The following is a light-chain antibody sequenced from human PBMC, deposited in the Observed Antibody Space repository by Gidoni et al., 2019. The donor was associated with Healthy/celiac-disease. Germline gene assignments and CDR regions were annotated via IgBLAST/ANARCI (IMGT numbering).Light chain of an antibody. Sequence: EIVLTQSPATLSLSPGERATLSCRASQSVSDYLAWYQQKPGQSPRLLIYDASNRATGIPARFSGSGSGTSFPLTISSLDPDDFAVYSCQHRSTWPRFTFGPGTKVDIK. CDR3: QHRSTWPRFT. CDR1: QSVSDY. V-gene: IGKV3-11*01. CDR2: DAS. J-gene: IGKJ3*01.